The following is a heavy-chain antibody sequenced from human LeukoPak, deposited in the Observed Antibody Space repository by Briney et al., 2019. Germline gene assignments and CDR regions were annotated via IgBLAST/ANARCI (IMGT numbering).Heavy chain of an antibody. CDR3: ARDPPYCSSTSCYPKYYMDV. V-gene: IGHV1-46*01. J-gene: IGHJ6*03. Sequence: GASVKVSCKASGYTFTGYYMHWVRQAPGQGLELMGIINPSGGSTSYAQRFQGRVTMTRDTSTSTVYMELSSLRSEDTAVYYCARDPPYCSSTSCYPKYYMDVWGKGTTVTISS. CDR2: INPSGGST. D-gene: IGHD2-2*01. CDR1: GYTFTGYY.